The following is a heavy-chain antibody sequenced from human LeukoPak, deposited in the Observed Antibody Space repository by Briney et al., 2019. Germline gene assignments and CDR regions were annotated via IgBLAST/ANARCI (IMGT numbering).Heavy chain of an antibody. Sequence: PGRTLTLSCAASGFTFRSYGLHWVRQAPGKGLEWVALIRSDGSNKNYADPVKGRFTISRDASKNTVSLQLNSLRAEDTAVYSCAKWSGDYPSYYLDYWGRGTLVTVSS. CDR2: IRSDGSNK. V-gene: IGHV3-33*06. CDR3: AKWSGDYPSYYLDY. CDR1: GFTFRSYG. J-gene: IGHJ4*02. D-gene: IGHD4-17*01.